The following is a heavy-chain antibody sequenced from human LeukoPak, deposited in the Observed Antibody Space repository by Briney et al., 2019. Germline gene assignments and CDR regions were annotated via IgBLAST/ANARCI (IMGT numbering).Heavy chain of an antibody. V-gene: IGHV1-58*01. D-gene: IGHD3-3*01. CDR2: IVVGSGNT. CDR1: GFTFTSSA. CDR3: AAPGGDYDFWSGYPLNY. J-gene: IGHJ4*02. Sequence: SVKVSCKASGFTFTSSAVQWVRQARGQRLEWIGWIVVGSGNTNYAQKFQERVTITRDMSTSTAYMELSSLRSEDTAVYYCAAPGGDYDFWSGYPLNYWGQGTLVTVSS.